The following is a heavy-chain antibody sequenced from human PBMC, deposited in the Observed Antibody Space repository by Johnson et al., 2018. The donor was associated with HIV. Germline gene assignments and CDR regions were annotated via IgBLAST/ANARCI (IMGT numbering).Heavy chain of an antibody. CDR1: GFTFTSYD. D-gene: IGHD3-10*01. CDR3: VRGGSDAFDI. Sequence: LVESGGGLVQPGGSLRLSCVASGFTFTSYDMHWVRQATGEGLDWISAIGTAGDTLYPGSVKGRFTITRDNATNSLYLQMNSLSPGDTAVYYCVRGGSDAFDIWGQGTMVTVSS. V-gene: IGHV3-13*01. J-gene: IGHJ3*02. CDR2: IGTAGDT.